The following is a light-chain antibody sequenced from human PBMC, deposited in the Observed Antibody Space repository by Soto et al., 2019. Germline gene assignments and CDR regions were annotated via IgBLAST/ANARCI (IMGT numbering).Light chain of an antibody. Sequence: QSVLTQPPSASRTPGQRVTISCSGSSSNIGSNTVNWYQQLPGTAPKLLIYSNNQRPSGVPDRFSGSKSGTSASLAISGLQSEDEADYYCCSYAGEYKYVFGSGTKVTVL. CDR1: SSNIGSNT. CDR3: CSYAGEYKYV. V-gene: IGLV1-44*01. CDR2: SNN. J-gene: IGLJ1*01.